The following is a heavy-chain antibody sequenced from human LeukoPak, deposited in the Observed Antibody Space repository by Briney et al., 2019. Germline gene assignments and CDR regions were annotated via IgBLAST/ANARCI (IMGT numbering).Heavy chain of an antibody. CDR1: GLTFSNAW. Sequence: GGSLRLSCAASGLTFSNAWMSWVRQAPGKGLEWVGRIKRKSDGGTTDYAAPVKGRFTISRDDSKNTLYLQMNSLKTEDTAVYYCTTAFYSSGWYGCYDYWGQGTLVTVSS. V-gene: IGHV3-15*01. D-gene: IGHD6-19*01. J-gene: IGHJ4*02. CDR3: TTAFYSSGWYGCYDY. CDR2: IKRKSDGGTT.